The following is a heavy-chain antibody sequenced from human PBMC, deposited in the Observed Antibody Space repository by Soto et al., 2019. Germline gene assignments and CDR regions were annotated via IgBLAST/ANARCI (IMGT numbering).Heavy chain of an antibody. Sequence: QVQLQQWGAGLLKPSETLSLTCAVYGGSFSGYYRSWIRQPPGKGLEWIGEINHSGSTNYNPSLKSRVTISVDTSKNQFSLKLSSVTAADTAVYYCAGRVVVAATPGNWFDPWGQGTLVTVSS. CDR2: INHSGST. J-gene: IGHJ5*02. V-gene: IGHV4-34*01. CDR3: AGRVVVAATPGNWFDP. CDR1: GGSFSGYY. D-gene: IGHD2-15*01.